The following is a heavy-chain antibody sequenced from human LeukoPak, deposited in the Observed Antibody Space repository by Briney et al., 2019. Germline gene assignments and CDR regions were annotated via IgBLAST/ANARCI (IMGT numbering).Heavy chain of an antibody. V-gene: IGHV4-4*07. D-gene: IGHD3-3*01. CDR2: IYTSGST. CDR3: ARDKDDFWSGYYRYNWFDP. Sequence: SETLSLTCTVSGGSISSYYWSWIRQPAGKGLEWIGRIYTSGSTNYNPSLESRVTMSVDTSKNQFSLKLSSVTAADTAVYYCARDKDDFWSGYYRYNWFDPWGQGTLVTVSS. CDR1: GGSISSYY. J-gene: IGHJ5*02.